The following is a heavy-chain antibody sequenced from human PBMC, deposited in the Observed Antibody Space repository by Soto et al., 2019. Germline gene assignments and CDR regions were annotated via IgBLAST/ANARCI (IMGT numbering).Heavy chain of an antibody. CDR2: INPSSGST. CDR3: AKANTAHYYFDY. CDR1: GYTFTNYY. Sequence: QVQLVQSGAEVKKPGASVKVSCKASGYTFTNYYMHWVRQAPGQGLEWMGIINPSSGSTTYAQKFQGRVTMTRDRSTTTVYMELSSLRSEDTAIYYCAKANTAHYYFDYWGQGTLVTVSS. V-gene: IGHV1-46*01. D-gene: IGHD4-17*01. J-gene: IGHJ4*02.